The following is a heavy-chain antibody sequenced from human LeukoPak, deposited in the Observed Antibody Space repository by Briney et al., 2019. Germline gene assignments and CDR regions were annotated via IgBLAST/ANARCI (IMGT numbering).Heavy chain of an antibody. CDR2: IDHSGST. J-gene: IGHJ6*02. CDR3: ARGSNAYYYGMDV. CDR1: GGSFSGYY. Sequence: SETLSLTCAVYGGSFSGYYWSWIRQPPGKGLEWIGEIDHSGSTNYNPSLKSRVTISVDTSKNQFSLKLSSVTAADTAVYYCARGSNAYYYGMDVWGQGTTVTVSS. D-gene: IGHD2-8*01. V-gene: IGHV4-34*01.